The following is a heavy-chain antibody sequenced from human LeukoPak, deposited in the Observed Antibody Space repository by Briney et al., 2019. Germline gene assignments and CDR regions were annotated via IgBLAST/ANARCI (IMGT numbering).Heavy chain of an antibody. Sequence: PGGSLRLSCAASGFTFSSYAMHWVRQAPGKGLEWVAVISYDGSNKYYADSVKGRFTISRDNSKNTLYLQMNSLRAEDTAVYYCARAPHKFDDFWSGYLTHWGQGTLVTVSS. CDR3: ARAPHKFDDFWSGYLTH. V-gene: IGHV3-30-3*01. CDR1: GFTFSSYA. D-gene: IGHD3-3*01. CDR2: ISYDGSNK. J-gene: IGHJ4*02.